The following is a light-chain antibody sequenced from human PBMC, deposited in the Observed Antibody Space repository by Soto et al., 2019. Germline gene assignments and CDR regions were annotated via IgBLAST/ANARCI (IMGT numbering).Light chain of an antibody. J-gene: IGKJ5*01. CDR1: QTISSW. CDR2: SAF. CDR3: QQGSTTPIT. Sequence: DIPMTHSPSTLSGSVGDRVTITCLASQTISSWLAWYQQKPGEAPRLLVYSAFRIQSGVPSRFNASGSGTDFTLSISSLQPEDFSTYYCQQGSTTPITFGLGTRLEIK. V-gene: IGKV1-39*01.